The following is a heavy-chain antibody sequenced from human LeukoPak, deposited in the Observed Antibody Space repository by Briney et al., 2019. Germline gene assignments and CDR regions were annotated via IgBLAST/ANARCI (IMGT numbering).Heavy chain of an antibody. Sequence: GGSLGLSCAASGFTFSTYSMNWVRQAPGKGLEWVSSISYGSIYIYYADSVKGRFTISRDDAQNSLYLQLNSLRAEDSALYYCARANTNGYTYGNFDYWGQGTLVTVSS. V-gene: IGHV3-21*01. D-gene: IGHD5-18*01. J-gene: IGHJ4*02. CDR3: ARANTNGYTYGNFDY. CDR1: GFTFSTYS. CDR2: ISYGSIYI.